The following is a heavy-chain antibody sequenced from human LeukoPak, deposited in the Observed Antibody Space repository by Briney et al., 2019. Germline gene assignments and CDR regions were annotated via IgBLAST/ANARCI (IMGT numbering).Heavy chain of an antibody. Sequence: GGSLRLSCAASGFTFSSYGMHWVRQAPGKGLEWVAFVRYDGSNKYYADSVKGRFTISRDNSKNTLYLRMNSLRAEDTAIYYCAKRIVVVVAATYYWGQGTLVTVSS. V-gene: IGHV3-30*02. CDR3: AKRIVVVVAATYY. CDR2: VRYDGSNK. J-gene: IGHJ4*02. D-gene: IGHD2-15*01. CDR1: GFTFSSYG.